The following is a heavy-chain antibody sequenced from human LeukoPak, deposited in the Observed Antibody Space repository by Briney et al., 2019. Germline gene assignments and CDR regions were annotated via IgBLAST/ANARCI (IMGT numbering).Heavy chain of an antibody. J-gene: IGHJ4*02. V-gene: IGHV1-2*02. D-gene: IGHD5-18*01. Sequence: ASVKVSCKASGYTFTGYYMHWVRQAPGQGLEWMGWINPNSGGTNYAQKFQGRVTMTRDTSISTAYMELSGLRSDDTAVYYCARSSEDVDTALDYWGQGTLVTVSS. CDR1: GYTFTGYY. CDR2: INPNSGGT. CDR3: ARSSEDVDTALDY.